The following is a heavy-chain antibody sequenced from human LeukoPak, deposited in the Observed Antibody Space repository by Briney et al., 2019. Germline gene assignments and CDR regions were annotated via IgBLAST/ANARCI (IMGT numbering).Heavy chain of an antibody. D-gene: IGHD3-16*01. CDR2: INAGNGDT. CDR1: GYTFTSYA. J-gene: IGHJ6*02. Sequence: ASVTVSCKASGYTFTSYAMHWVRQAPGQRLEWMGWINAGNGDTEYSQKFQGRVTSTRDTSANTVYMDLRSLRSEDTAVYYCARVVTRLREGAYQYDLDVWGQGTTVTVSS. CDR3: ARVVTRLREGAYQYDLDV. V-gene: IGHV1-3*01.